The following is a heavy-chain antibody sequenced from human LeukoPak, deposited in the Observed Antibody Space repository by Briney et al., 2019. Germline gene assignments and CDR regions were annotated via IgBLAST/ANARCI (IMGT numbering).Heavy chain of an antibody. Sequence: GGSLRLSCAASGFTFSSYGMHLVRQAAGKGLEWVAVIWYDGSNKYYADSVKGRFTISRDNSKNTLYLQMNSLRAEDTAVYYCARDQVPSMYFDYWGQGTLVTVSS. CDR3: ARDQVPSMYFDY. CDR1: GFTFSSYG. J-gene: IGHJ4*02. D-gene: IGHD1-1*01. V-gene: IGHV3-33*01. CDR2: IWYDGSNK.